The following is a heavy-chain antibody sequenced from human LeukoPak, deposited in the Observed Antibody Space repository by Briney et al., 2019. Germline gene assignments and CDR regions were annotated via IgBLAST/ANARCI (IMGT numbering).Heavy chain of an antibody. J-gene: IGHJ6*03. CDR2: ISYDGSNK. V-gene: IGHV3-30*18. Sequence: PGRSLRLSCAASGFTFSSYGMHWVRQAPGKGLEWVAVISYDGSNKYYADSVKGRFTISRDNSKNTLYLQMNSLRAEDTAVYYCAKGSALKYYYYYMDVWGKGTTVTVSS. CDR1: GFTFSSYG. CDR3: AKGSALKYYYYYMDV.